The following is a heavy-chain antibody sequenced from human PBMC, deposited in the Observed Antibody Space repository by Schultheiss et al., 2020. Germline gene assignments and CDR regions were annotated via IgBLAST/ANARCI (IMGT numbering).Heavy chain of an antibody. J-gene: IGHJ4*02. CDR1: GYSFTNFW. V-gene: IGHV5-10-1*01. Sequence: GESLKISCKGSGYSFTNFWISWVRQMPGKGLEWMGRLDPTDSYTNYSPSFQGHVTLSTDKSISTAYLQWTSLRASETAMYYCARLNANCTRTSCYYYFDYWGQGALVTVSS. CDR2: LDPTDSYT. D-gene: IGHD2-2*01. CDR3: ARLNANCTRTSCYYYFDY.